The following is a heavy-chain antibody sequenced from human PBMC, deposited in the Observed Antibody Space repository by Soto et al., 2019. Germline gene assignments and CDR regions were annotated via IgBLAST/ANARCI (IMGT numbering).Heavy chain of an antibody. D-gene: IGHD3-22*01. CDR2: INAGNGNT. J-gene: IGHJ4*02. CDR3: ARVAEDSSGYLDY. V-gene: IGHV1-3*01. Sequence: QVQLVQSGAEMKKPGASVKVSCKTSGYIFTKNAIHWVRQAPGYGLEWMAWINAGNGNTIYSQKFQGRVTITRDTSASTAYMELSSLRSEDTAVYYCARVAEDSSGYLDYWGQGTLVTVSS. CDR1: GYIFTKNA.